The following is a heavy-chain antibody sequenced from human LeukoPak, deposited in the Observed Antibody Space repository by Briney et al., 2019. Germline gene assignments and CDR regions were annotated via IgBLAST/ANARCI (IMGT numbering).Heavy chain of an antibody. D-gene: IGHD2-15*01. J-gene: IGHJ6*02. CDR2: ISAYNGNT. Sequence: GASVKVSCKASGYTFTSYGISWVRQAPGQGLEWMGWISAYNGNTNYAQKLQGRVTMTTDTSTSTAYMELRSLRSDDTAVYYCARFLGYCSGGSCRPDAPYYYYYGMDVWGQGTTVTVSS. CDR1: GYTFTSYG. CDR3: ARFLGYCSGGSCRPDAPYYYYYGMDV. V-gene: IGHV1-18*01.